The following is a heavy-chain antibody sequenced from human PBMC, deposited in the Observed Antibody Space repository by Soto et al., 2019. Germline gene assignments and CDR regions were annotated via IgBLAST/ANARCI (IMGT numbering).Heavy chain of an antibody. V-gene: IGHV4-30-4*01. CDR2: IYYSGST. D-gene: IGHD4-4*01. CDR3: ARDDYSNYGPFDY. Sequence: SSETLSLTCTVSGGSISSGDYYWSWIRQPPGTGLEWIGYIYYSGSTYYNPSLKSRVTISVDTSKNQFSLKLSSVTAADTAVYYCARDDYSNYGPFDYWGQGTLVTVSS. CDR1: GGSISSGDYY. J-gene: IGHJ4*02.